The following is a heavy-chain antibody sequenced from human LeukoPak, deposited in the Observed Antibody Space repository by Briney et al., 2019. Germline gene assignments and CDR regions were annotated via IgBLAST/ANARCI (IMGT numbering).Heavy chain of an antibody. D-gene: IGHD6-13*01. V-gene: IGHV4-61*02. CDR2: IYTSGST. CDR3: ARRGDYSSSRGPWFDP. Sequence: SETLSLTCTVSGYSISSGYYWGWIRQPAGKGLEWIGRIYTSGSTNYNPSLKSRVTISVDTSKNQFSLKLGSVTAADTAVYYCARRGDYSSSRGPWFDPWGQGTLVTVSS. J-gene: IGHJ5*02. CDR1: GYSISSGYY.